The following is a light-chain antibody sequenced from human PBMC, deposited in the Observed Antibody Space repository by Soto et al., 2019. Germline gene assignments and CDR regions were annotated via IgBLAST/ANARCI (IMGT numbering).Light chain of an antibody. CDR1: QSVRNY. CDR3: QQYDKWPPYT. Sequence: EIVLTQSPATLSLSPGETATLSCRASQSVRNYLAWYQQKPGQAPRLLIYDASNRATGIPARFSGTGSETDFTLTISSLEPEDFAIYFCQQYDKWPPYTFGQGTKLEIK. V-gene: IGKV3-11*01. J-gene: IGKJ2*01. CDR2: DAS.